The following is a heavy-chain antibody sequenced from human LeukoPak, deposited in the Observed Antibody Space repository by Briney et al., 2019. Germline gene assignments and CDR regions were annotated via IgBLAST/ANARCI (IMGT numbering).Heavy chain of an antibody. V-gene: IGHV3-33*01. CDR2: IWYNGNTK. CDR1: GFTFSTYG. D-gene: IGHD4-17*01. J-gene: IGHJ4*02. Sequence: GGSLRLSCAASGFTFSTYGMHWVRQAPGKGLEWVAIIWYNGNTKYYADSVKGRFTISRDNSKNTLYLQMSSLRAEDTAMYYCARETHGVNFDYWGQGTLVTVSS. CDR3: ARETHGVNFDY.